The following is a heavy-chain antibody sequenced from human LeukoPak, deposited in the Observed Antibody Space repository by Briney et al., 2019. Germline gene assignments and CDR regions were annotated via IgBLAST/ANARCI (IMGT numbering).Heavy chain of an antibody. J-gene: IGHJ4*02. CDR3: AARPGEVAVPYDY. D-gene: IGHD2-15*01. V-gene: IGHV3-23*01. Sequence: PGGSLRLSCAASGFTFSTYAMTWVRQAPGKGLEWVSLISRGGDVTYYADSVKGRFTISRDGSKNTLYLQMHSLRAEDTAVYYCAARPGEVAVPYDYWGQGTLVTVSS. CDR2: ISRGGDVT. CDR1: GFTFSTYA.